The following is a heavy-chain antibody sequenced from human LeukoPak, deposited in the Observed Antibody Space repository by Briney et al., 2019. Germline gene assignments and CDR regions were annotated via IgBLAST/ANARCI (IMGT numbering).Heavy chain of an antibody. CDR2: IYHSGST. CDR1: GYSISSDYY. Sequence: TLXXXCXVSGYSISSDYYWGWVRQPPGKGLEWIGGIYHSGSTYYNPSLKSRVTISVDTSKNQFFLKLRSVTAADTAVYYCARHLLLWFGEPSWFDPWGQGTLVTVSS. CDR3: ARHLLLWFGEPSWFDP. D-gene: IGHD3-10*01. V-gene: IGHV4-38-2*01. J-gene: IGHJ5*02.